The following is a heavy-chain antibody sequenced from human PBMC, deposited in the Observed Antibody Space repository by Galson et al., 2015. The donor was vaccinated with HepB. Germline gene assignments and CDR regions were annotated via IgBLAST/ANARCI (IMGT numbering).Heavy chain of an antibody. V-gene: IGHV3-30*04. Sequence: SLRLSCASSGFTFTNYPMYWVRQAPGKGLEWVAVISSDGSRRYYGDSVQGRFTISRDDSKNMLHLQMNSLRPDDTAVYYCARKGGVGTSRYCDHWGRGTLVTVSS. CDR1: GFTFTNYP. D-gene: IGHD1/OR15-1a*01. CDR3: ARKGGVGTSRYCDH. CDR2: ISSDGSRR. J-gene: IGHJ4*02.